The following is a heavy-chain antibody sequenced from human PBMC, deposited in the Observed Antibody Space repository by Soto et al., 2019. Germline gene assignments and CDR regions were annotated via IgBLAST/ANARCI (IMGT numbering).Heavy chain of an antibody. D-gene: IGHD3-10*01. J-gene: IGHJ6*02. CDR2: IGTAGDT. CDR1: GFTFSSYD. CDR3: ARDRSGLLWFGEKRYYGMDV. Sequence: GGSLRLSCAASGFTFSSYDMHWVRQATGKGLDWVSAIGTAGDTYYPGSVKGRFTISRENAKNSLYLQMNSLRAGDTAVYYCARDRSGLLWFGEKRYYGMDVWGQGTTVTVSS. V-gene: IGHV3-13*01.